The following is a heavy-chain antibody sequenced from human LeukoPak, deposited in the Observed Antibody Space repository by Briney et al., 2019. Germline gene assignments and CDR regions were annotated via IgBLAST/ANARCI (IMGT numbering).Heavy chain of an antibody. CDR1: GGSFSGYY. Sequence: PSETLSLTCAVYGGSFSGYYWSWIRQPPGKGLEWIGEINHSGSTNYNPSLKSRVTISVDTSKNQFSLKLSSVTAADTAVYYCARRRYWYADWGQGTLVTVSS. J-gene: IGHJ5*02. V-gene: IGHV4-34*01. CDR2: INHSGST. CDR3: ARRRYWYAD.